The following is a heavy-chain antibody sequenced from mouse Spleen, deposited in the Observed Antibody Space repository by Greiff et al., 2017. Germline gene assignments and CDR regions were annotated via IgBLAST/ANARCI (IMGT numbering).Heavy chain of an antibody. CDR2: IYPGGGYT. J-gene: IGHJ2*01. CDR3: ARSTTTVVAKTWYFDY. CDR1: GYTFTNYW. Sequence: QVQLKQSGAELVRPGTSVKISCKASGYTFTNYWLGWVKQRPGHGLEWIGDIYPGGGYTNYNEKFKGKATLTADTSSSTAYMQLSSLTSEDSAVYFCARSTTTVVAKTWYFDYWGQGTTLTVSS. V-gene: IGHV1-63*02. D-gene: IGHD1-1*01.